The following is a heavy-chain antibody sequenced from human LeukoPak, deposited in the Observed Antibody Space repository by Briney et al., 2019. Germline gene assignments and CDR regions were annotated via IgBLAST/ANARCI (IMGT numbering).Heavy chain of an antibody. CDR2: LSRTGTII. Sequence: GGSLRLSCSASGFTFSDYYMSRIRQAPGKGLEWLAYLSRTGTIINYADSVKGRFTISRDDAKNSVYLQMNSLRAEDTAVYYCAELGITMIGGVWGKGTTVTISS. D-gene: IGHD3-10*02. CDR3: AELGITMIGGV. CDR1: GFTFSDYY. V-gene: IGHV3-11*04. J-gene: IGHJ6*04.